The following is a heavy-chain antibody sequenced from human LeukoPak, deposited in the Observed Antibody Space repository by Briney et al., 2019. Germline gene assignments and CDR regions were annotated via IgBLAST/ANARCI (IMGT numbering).Heavy chain of an antibody. D-gene: IGHD2-15*01. Sequence: GGSLRLSCAASGFTFSSYGMTWVRQAPGRGLEWVSSIRPSGDNTYYGDSVKGRFTISRDNAKNSLYLQMNSLRAEDTAVYYCARLLYYYYYMDVWGKGTTVTVSS. CDR3: ARLLYYYYYMDV. V-gene: IGHV3-21*01. CDR1: GFTFSSYG. CDR2: IRPSGDNT. J-gene: IGHJ6*03.